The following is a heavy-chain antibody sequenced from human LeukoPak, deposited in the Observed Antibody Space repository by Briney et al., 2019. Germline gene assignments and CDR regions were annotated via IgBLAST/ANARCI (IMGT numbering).Heavy chain of an antibody. V-gene: IGHV5-51*01. CDR3: ARCNWGCRWFDP. Sequence: GESLKISCKSSGYSFTSNWIGWVRQMPGKGVEWMGIIYPGDSDTRYSPSFQGQVTISADKSISTAYLQWSSLKASDTAMYYCARCNWGCRWFDPWGQGTLITVSS. CDR2: IYPGDSDT. J-gene: IGHJ5*02. D-gene: IGHD7-27*01. CDR1: GYSFTSNW.